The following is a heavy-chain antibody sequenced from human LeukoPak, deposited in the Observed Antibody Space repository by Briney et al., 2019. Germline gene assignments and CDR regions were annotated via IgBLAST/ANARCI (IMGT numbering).Heavy chain of an antibody. CDR1: GFTFSSYC. CDR2: INSDGSST. D-gene: IGHD3-22*01. CDR3: ARDRYYYDSGGYIRMDV. J-gene: IGHJ6*03. V-gene: IGHV3-74*01. Sequence: GGSLRLSCAASGFTFSSYCMHWVRQAPGKGLVWVSRINSDGSSTYYADSVKGRFTISRDNSKSTLYLQMNSLRAEDTAVYYCARDRYYYDSGGYIRMDVWGKGTTVTISS.